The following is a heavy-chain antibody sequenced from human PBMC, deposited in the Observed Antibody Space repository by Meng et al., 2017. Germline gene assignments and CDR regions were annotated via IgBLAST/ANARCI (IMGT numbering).Heavy chain of an antibody. V-gene: IGHV4-39*07. J-gene: IGHJ4*02. CDR2: IYYSGST. Sequence: SETLSLTCTVSGGSISSSSYYWGWIRQPTGKGREWIGSIYYSGSTYYNPSLKSRVTISVETAKNQFSLKLSSVTAADTAVYYCARSPPAKTYYYDSSGYRRYYFDYWGQGTLVTVSS. D-gene: IGHD3-22*01. CDR1: GGSISSSSYY. CDR3: ARSPPAKTYYYDSSGYRRYYFDY.